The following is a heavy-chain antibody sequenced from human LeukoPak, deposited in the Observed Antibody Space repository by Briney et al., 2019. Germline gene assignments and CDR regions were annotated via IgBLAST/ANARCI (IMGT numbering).Heavy chain of an antibody. CDR1: GYTFTTYA. CDR2: INAGNGNT. D-gene: IGHD5-12*01. J-gene: IGHJ4*01. CDR3: ARDRGYDSFFDY. V-gene: IGHV1-3*01. Sequence: ASVKVSCKASGYTFTTYAIHWVRQAPGQRLEWMGWINAGNGNTKYSQKFQGRVTITRDTYANIVYMELSSLRSEDTAVYFCARDRGYDSFFDYWGHGTLVTVSS.